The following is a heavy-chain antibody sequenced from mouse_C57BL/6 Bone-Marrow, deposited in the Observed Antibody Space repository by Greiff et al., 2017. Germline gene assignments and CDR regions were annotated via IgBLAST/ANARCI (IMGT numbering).Heavy chain of an antibody. J-gene: IGHJ3*01. CDR2: ILPGSGST. Sequence: VNVVESGAELMKPGASVKLSCKATGYTFTGYWIEWVKQRPGHGLEWIGEILPGSGSTTYNEKFKGKATFTADTSSNTAYMQLSSLTTEDSAIYYCARGERDYYGSRFAYWGQGTLVTVSA. V-gene: IGHV1-9*01. CDR3: ARGERDYYGSRFAY. CDR1: GYTFTGYW. D-gene: IGHD1-1*01.